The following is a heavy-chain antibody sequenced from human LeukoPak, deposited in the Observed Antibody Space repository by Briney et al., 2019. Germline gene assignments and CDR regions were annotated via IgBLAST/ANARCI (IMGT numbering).Heavy chain of an antibody. CDR1: GFTFSNYW. D-gene: IGHD2-2*01. Sequence: PGGSLRLSCAASGFTFSNYWIHWVRQAPGKGLVWVSRINSDGSSTSYADSVKGRFTISRDNAKNTLYLQMNSLRAEATAVYYCARDGYGSSPGCHYFDYGGRGPVAPV. CDR2: INSDGSST. J-gene: IGHJ4*02. V-gene: IGHV3-74*01. CDR3: ARDGYGSSPGCHYFDY.